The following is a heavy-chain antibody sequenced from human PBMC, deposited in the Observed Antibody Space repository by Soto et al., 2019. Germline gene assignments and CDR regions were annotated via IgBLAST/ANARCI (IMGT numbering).Heavy chain of an antibody. J-gene: IGHJ6*02. CDR1: GYTFYSHS. CDR3: ARCIQGDYYYGMDV. CDR2: INGDYGNT. D-gene: IGHD5-18*01. V-gene: IGHV1-18*01. Sequence: QAQLVQSGAEVKKPGASVKVSCKASGYTFYSHSISWVRQAPGQGLEWMGRINGDYGNTQYAQKFRGRVNMTTDTSTTTVYMELTNLRSDDTAVYYCARCIQGDYYYGMDVWGQGTTVTVSS.